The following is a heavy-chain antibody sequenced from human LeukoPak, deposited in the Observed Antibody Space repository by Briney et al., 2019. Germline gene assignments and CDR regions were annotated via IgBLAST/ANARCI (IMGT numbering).Heavy chain of an antibody. Sequence: SVKVSCKASGGTFSSYAISWVRQAPGQGLEWMGGIIPIFGTANYAQKFQGRVTITADESTSTAYMELSSLRSEDTAVYYCARGVVPAAQKPYYYMDVWGKGTTVTVSS. D-gene: IGHD2-2*01. V-gene: IGHV1-69*13. CDR1: GGTFSSYA. J-gene: IGHJ6*03. CDR3: ARGVVPAAQKPYYYMDV. CDR2: IIPIFGTA.